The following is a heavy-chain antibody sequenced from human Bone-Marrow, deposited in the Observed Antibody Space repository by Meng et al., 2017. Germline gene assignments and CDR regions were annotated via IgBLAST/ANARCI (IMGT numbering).Heavy chain of an antibody. CDR2: IIPILGIA. CDR3: ARSPGVVGIDY. CDR1: GYTFSSYT. D-gene: IGHD2-2*01. J-gene: IGHJ4*02. Sequence: SVKVSCKASGYTFSSYTISWVRQAPGQGLEWMGRIIPILGIANYAQKFQGRVTITADKSTSTAYMELSSLRSEDTAVYYCARSPGVVGIDYWGQGTLVTVSS. V-gene: IGHV1-69*02.